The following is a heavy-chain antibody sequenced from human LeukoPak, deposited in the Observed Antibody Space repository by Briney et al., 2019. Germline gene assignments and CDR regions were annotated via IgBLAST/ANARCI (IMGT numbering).Heavy chain of an antibody. CDR3: AREIYGDYYYYGMDV. Sequence: GASVKVSCKASGGTFSSYAISWVRQAPGQGLEWMGGIIPIFGTANYSQKFQGRVTITADESTSTAYMELSSLRSEDTAVYHCAREIYGDYYYYGMDVWGQGTTVTVSS. CDR1: GGTFSSYA. D-gene: IGHD4-17*01. CDR2: IIPIFGTA. J-gene: IGHJ6*02. V-gene: IGHV1-69*13.